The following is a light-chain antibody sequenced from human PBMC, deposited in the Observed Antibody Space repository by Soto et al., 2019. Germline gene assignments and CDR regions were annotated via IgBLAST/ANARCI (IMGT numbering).Light chain of an antibody. CDR1: QEISNY. Sequence: DIQMIQSPSSLSASVGDRVTITCQASQEISNYLNWYQQKPGKAPKLLIYDASNLERGVPSRFSGCESGTDFTFTIRSLQPEDVATYYCQQYDHLPRTFGRGTKVDIK. J-gene: IGKJ1*01. CDR3: QQYDHLPRT. CDR2: DAS. V-gene: IGKV1-33*01.